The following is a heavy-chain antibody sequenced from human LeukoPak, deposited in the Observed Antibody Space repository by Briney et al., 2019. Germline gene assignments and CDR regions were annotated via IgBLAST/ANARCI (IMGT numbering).Heavy chain of an antibody. CDR2: ISYDGSNK. Sequence: GGSLRLSCAASGFTFSSYTMNWVRQAPGKGLEWVAVISYDGSNKYYADSVKGRFTISRDNSKNTLYLQMNSLRAEDTAVYYCARDPGDRYYYDSSGTHYYYYYMDVWGKGTTVTVSS. J-gene: IGHJ6*03. CDR1: GFTFSSYT. CDR3: ARDPGDRYYYDSSGTHYYYYYMDV. D-gene: IGHD3-22*01. V-gene: IGHV3-30*04.